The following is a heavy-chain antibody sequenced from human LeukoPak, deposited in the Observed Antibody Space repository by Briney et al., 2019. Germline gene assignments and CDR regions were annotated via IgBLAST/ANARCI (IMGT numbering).Heavy chain of an antibody. CDR2: IYYSGST. J-gene: IGHJ3*02. CDR1: GGSISSYY. D-gene: IGHD3-22*01. V-gene: IGHV4-59*01. Sequence: SETLSLTCTVSGGSISSYYWSWIRQPPGKGLEWIGYIYYSGSTNYNPSLKSRVTISVDTSKNQFSLKLSSVTAADTAVYYCAREREGYYDSSGADAFDIWGQGTMVTVSS. CDR3: AREREGYYDSSGADAFDI.